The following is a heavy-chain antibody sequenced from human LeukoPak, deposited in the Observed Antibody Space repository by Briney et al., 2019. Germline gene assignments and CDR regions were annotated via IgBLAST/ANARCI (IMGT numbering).Heavy chain of an antibody. D-gene: IGHD6-13*01. CDR3: ARDLLSSSSWSDWFDP. V-gene: IGHV1-46*01. J-gene: IGHJ5*02. CDR2: INPSGGST. CDR1: GYTFTSYY. Sequence: ASVKVSCEASGYTFTSYYMHWVRQAPGQGLEWVGIINPSGGSTSYAQKFQGRVTMTRDTSTSTVYMELSSLRSEDTAVYYCARDLLSSSSWSDWFDPWGQGTLVTVSS.